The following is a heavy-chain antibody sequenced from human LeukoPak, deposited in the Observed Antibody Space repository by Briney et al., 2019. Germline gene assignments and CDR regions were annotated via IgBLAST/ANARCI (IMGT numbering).Heavy chain of an antibody. CDR1: GGSISSSSYY. J-gene: IGHJ4*02. D-gene: IGHD1-26*01. CDR3: ARDNRWELLDY. Sequence: SETLSLTCTVSGGSISSSSYYWGWIRQPPGKGLEWIGSIYYSGSTYYNPSLKSRVTISVDTFKNQFSLKLSSVTAADTAVYYCARDNRWELLDYWGQGTLVTVSS. CDR2: IYYSGST. V-gene: IGHV4-39*07.